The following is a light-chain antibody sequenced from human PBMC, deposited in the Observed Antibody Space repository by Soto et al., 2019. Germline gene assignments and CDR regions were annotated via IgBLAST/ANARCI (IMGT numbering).Light chain of an antibody. V-gene: IGKV1-39*01. CDR1: QSISSY. J-gene: IGKJ5*01. CDR2: AAS. Sequence: DIQMTQSPSSLSASVGDRVTITCLASQSISSYLNWYQQKPGKVPKLLIYAASSLQSGVPSRFSGSGSGTDFTLTISSLQPEDFATYYCQQSYSTLITFGQGTRLEIK. CDR3: QQSYSTLIT.